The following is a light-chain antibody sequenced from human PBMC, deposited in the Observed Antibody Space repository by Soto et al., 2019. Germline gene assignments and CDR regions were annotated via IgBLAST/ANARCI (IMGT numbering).Light chain of an antibody. V-gene: IGKV3-11*01. J-gene: IGKJ3*01. CDR3: QQRSDWPRT. CDR1: HSVGSF. Sequence: EIVLTQSPATLSLSPGERATLSCRASHSVGSFLAWYQQKPGQAPRLLIYDSSTRATGIPARLSGSGSRTDFALTISSLDPEDFPVYYCQQRSDWPRTFGPGTKVYI. CDR2: DSS.